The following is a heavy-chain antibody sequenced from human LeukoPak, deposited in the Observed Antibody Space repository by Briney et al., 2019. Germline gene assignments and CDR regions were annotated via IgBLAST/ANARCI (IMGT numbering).Heavy chain of an antibody. CDR1: GFTFSSYA. CDR2: ISGSGGST. CDR3: AREVGDGYNYAFFDY. V-gene: IGHV3-23*01. Sequence: GGSLRLSCAASGFTFSSYAMSWVRQAPGKGLEWVSAISGSGGSTYYADSVKGRFTISRDNAKNSLYLQVNSLRAEDTAVYYCAREVGDGYNYAFFDYWGQGTLVTVSS. D-gene: IGHD5-24*01. J-gene: IGHJ4*02.